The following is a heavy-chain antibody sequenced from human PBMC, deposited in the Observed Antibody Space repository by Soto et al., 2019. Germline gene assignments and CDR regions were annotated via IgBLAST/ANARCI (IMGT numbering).Heavy chain of an antibody. D-gene: IGHD3-16*01. CDR3: AKGRYDYVWGRRYYYYGMDV. CDR1: GFTFSSYS. Sequence: EVQLVESGGGLVKPGGSLRLSCAASGFTFSSYSMNWVRQAPGKGLEWVSSISSSSSYIYYADSVKGRFTISRDNAKNTLYLQMNSLRAEDTAVYYCAKGRYDYVWGRRYYYYGMDVWGQGTTVTVSS. V-gene: IGHV3-21*04. J-gene: IGHJ6*02. CDR2: ISSSSSYI.